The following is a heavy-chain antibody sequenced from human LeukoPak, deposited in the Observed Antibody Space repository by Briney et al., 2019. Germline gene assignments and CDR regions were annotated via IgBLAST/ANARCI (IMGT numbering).Heavy chain of an antibody. Sequence: GGSLRLSCAASEFTLGSYAMSWVRQAPGKGLEWVSGISASGANTHYAESVRGRFIISRDNSKNTLYLQMNSLRAGDTALYYCAKYHNPDSTGPFHWGQGTLVTVSS. CDR3: AKYHNPDSTGPFH. CDR1: EFTLGSYA. D-gene: IGHD3-22*01. V-gene: IGHV3-23*01. J-gene: IGHJ4*02. CDR2: ISASGANT.